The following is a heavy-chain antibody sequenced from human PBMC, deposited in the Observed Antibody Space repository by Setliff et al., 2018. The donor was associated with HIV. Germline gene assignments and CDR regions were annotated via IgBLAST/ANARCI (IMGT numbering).Heavy chain of an antibody. Sequence: SETLSLTCAVSGGSISSGGYSWSWIRQPPGKGLEWIGYIYHSGSTNYNPSLKSRVTISVDKSKNQFSLKLSSVTAADTAVYYCARDSYLYYDSSGLDYWGQGTLVTVSS. D-gene: IGHD3-22*01. V-gene: IGHV4-30-2*01. J-gene: IGHJ4*02. CDR3: ARDSYLYYDSSGLDY. CDR1: GGSISSGGYS. CDR2: IYHSGST.